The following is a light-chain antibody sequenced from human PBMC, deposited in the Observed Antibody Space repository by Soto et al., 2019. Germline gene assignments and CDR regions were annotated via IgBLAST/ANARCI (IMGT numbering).Light chain of an antibody. J-gene: IGKJ1*01. CDR2: AAS. Sequence: DIQLTQSPSFLSASVGDRVTITCRANQDIKTYLAWYQQKPGTVPKLLIDAASTLQSGVPSRFSGSGYRTEFSLTVSSLQPEDFATYYSQQLRGYPRTFRQRTKVEV. V-gene: IGKV1-9*01. CDR1: QDIKTY. CDR3: QQLRGYPRT.